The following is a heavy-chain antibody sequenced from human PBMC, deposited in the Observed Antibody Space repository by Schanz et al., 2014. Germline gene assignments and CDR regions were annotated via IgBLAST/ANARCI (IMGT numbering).Heavy chain of an antibody. CDR1: GFTFSSYS. Sequence: VQLVESGGGLVKPGGSLRLSCAASGFTFSSYSMNWVRQAPGKGLEWVAVISYDGSNKYYADSVKGRFTISRDNSKNTLYPHMNPLRSEDTAVYYRAKDPAHIDIVLVPTAIDHRGQGTLVNVSS. CDR3: AKDPAHIDIVLVPTAIDH. CDR2: ISYDGSNK. V-gene: IGHV3-30*18. J-gene: IGHJ4*02. D-gene: IGHD2-2*01.